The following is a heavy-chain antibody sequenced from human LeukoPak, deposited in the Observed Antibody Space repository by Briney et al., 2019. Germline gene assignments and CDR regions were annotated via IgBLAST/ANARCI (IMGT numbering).Heavy chain of an antibody. J-gene: IGHJ6*03. Sequence: GGSLRLSCTASGFTFGDYAMSWVRQAPGKGLEWVGFIRSKAYGGTTEYAASVKGRFTISRDDSKSIAYLQMNSLKTEDTAVYYCNMYSGSYYFYYYYMDVWGKGTTVTISS. CDR2: IRSKAYGGTT. CDR3: NMYSGSYYFYYYYMDV. CDR1: GFTFGDYA. V-gene: IGHV3-49*04. D-gene: IGHD1-26*01.